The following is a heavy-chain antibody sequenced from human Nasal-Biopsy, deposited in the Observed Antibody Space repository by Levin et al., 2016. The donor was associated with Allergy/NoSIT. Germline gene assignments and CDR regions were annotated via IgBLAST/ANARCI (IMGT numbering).Heavy chain of an antibody. CDR2: ISGSGDTT. D-gene: IGHD3-10*01. V-gene: IGHV3-23*01. CDR1: GFTFTNYA. CDR3: AKDGWDWASGTYTGTPY. Sequence: GGSLRLSCAASGFTFTNYAMSWVRQAPGKGLEWVSTISGSGDTTYGAVSLQDRFTISRDNLKNTLYLQMNTLRAEDTAIYYCAKDGWDWASGTYTGTPYWGQGTLVTVSS. J-gene: IGHJ4*02.